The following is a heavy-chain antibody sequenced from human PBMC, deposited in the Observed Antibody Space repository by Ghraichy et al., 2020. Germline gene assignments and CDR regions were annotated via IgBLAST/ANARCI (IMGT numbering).Heavy chain of an antibody. V-gene: IGHV4-34*01. CDR1: GGSFSGYY. CDR3: ARDKRELTTVTLGALLPYYYYMDV. D-gene: IGHD4-11*01. Sequence: SETLSLTCAVYGGSFSGYYWSWIRQPPGKGLEWIGEINHSGSTNYNPSLKSRVTISVDTSKNQFSLKLSSVTAADTAVYYCARDKRELTTVTLGALLPYYYYMDVWGKGTTVTVSS. CDR2: INHSGST. J-gene: IGHJ6*03.